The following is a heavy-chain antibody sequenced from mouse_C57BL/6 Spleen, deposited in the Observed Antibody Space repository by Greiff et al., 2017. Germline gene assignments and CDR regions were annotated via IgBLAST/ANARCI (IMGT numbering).Heavy chain of an antibody. CDR3: ARYSNQFAY. D-gene: IGHD2-5*01. J-gene: IGHJ3*01. Sequence: VQLQQPGAELVRPGSSVKLSCKASGYTFTSYWMDWVKQRPGQGLEWIGNIYPSDSETHYNQKFKDKATLTVDKSSSTAYMQLSSLTSEDSSVYYCARYSNQFAYWGQGTLVTVSA. V-gene: IGHV1-61*01. CDR1: GYTFTSYW. CDR2: IYPSDSET.